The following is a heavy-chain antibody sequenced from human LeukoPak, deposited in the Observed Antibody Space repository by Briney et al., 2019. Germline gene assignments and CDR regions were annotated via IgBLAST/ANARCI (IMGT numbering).Heavy chain of an antibody. V-gene: IGHV3-30*18. Sequence: GRSLRLSCVASGFTFSSYGMHWVRQAPGKGLEWVAVISNDGSNKYYADSVKGRFTISRDNSKNTLYPQMNSLRAEDTAVYYCAKENYYESSGYVDYWGQGTLVTVSS. J-gene: IGHJ4*02. CDR2: ISNDGSNK. CDR1: GFTFSSYG. D-gene: IGHD3-22*01. CDR3: AKENYYESSGYVDY.